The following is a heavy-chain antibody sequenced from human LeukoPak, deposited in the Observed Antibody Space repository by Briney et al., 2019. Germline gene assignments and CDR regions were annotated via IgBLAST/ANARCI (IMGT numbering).Heavy chain of an antibody. CDR1: GFTFSMHW. Sequence: PGGSLRLSCAVSGFTFSMHWMSWVRPAPGKEREWLANIKQDGSEKYYVDAVEGRFTISRDNAKNSLYLQMNSLRAEDTAVYYCARSYYGSGTSYGMDVWGQGTTVTVSS. V-gene: IGHV3-7*01. D-gene: IGHD3-10*01. CDR3: ARSYYGSGTSYGMDV. J-gene: IGHJ6*02. CDR2: IKQDGSEK.